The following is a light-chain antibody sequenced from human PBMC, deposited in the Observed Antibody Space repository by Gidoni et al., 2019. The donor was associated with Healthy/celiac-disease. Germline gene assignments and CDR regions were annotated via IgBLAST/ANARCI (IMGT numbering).Light chain of an antibody. V-gene: IGKV3-20*01. Sequence: EIVLTQSPGTLSLSPGERATLSCRASQSVSSSYLAWYQQKPGHAPRLLIYGASSRATGIPDRFSGSGSGTDFTLTISRLEPEDFAVYYCQQYGSSPPITFGGGTKVEIK. CDR3: QQYGSSPPIT. CDR2: GAS. J-gene: IGKJ4*01. CDR1: QSVSSSY.